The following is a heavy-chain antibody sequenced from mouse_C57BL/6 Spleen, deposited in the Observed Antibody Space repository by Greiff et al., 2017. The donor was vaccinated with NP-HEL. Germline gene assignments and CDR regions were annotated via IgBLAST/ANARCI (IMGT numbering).Heavy chain of an antibody. V-gene: IGHV3-6*01. J-gene: IGHJ3*01. CDR1: GYSITSGYY. Sequence: EVKLQESGPGLVKPSQSLSLTCSVTGYSITSGYYWNWIRQFPGNKLEWMGYISYDGSNNYNPSLKNRISITRDTSKNQFFLKLNSVITEDTATYYCARGNDYDWFAYWGQGTLVTVSA. CDR2: ISYDGSN. D-gene: IGHD2-4*01. CDR3: ARGNDYDWFAY.